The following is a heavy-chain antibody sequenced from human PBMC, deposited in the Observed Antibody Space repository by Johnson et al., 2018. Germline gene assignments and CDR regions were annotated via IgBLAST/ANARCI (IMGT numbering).Heavy chain of an antibody. CDR3: ARAKQWPGDHYYMDV. D-gene: IGHD6-19*01. J-gene: IGHJ6*03. Sequence: QVQLQESGPGLVKPSETLSLTCTVSGGSISSYYWSWIRQPPGKGLEWIGYIYYSGSTNYNPSLKSRVTISVDTSKNQFSLKLSSVTAADTAVYYCARAKQWPGDHYYMDVWGKGTTVTVSS. CDR1: GGSISSYY. V-gene: IGHV4-59*01. CDR2: IYYSGST.